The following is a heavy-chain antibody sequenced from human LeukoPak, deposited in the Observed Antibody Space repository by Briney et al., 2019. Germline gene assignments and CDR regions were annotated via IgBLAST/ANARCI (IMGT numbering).Heavy chain of an antibody. Sequence: SETLSLTCTVSGGSISSYYWSWLRQPPGKGLEWVGYIYYSGSTNYNPSLKSRVTISVDTSKNQFSLKLSSVTAADTAVYYCARDGAPYSSGWIYYLDVWGKGTTVTVSS. V-gene: IGHV4-59*01. CDR1: GGSISSYY. D-gene: IGHD6-19*01. J-gene: IGHJ6*03. CDR2: IYYSGST. CDR3: ARDGAPYSSGWIYYLDV.